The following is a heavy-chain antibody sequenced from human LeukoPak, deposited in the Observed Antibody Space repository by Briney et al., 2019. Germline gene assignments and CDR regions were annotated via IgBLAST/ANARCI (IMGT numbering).Heavy chain of an antibody. D-gene: IGHD3-22*01. V-gene: IGHV1-46*01. CDR2: INPSGGST. CDR3: ARGFFSYYYDSSGYYYYFDY. Sequence: ASVKVSCKASGYTFTSYYMHWVRQAPGQGLEWMGIINPSGGSTSYAQKFQGRVTMTRDMSTSTVYMELSSLRSEDTAVYYCARGFFSYYYDSSGYYYYFDYWGQGTLVTVSS. CDR1: GYTFTSYY. J-gene: IGHJ4*02.